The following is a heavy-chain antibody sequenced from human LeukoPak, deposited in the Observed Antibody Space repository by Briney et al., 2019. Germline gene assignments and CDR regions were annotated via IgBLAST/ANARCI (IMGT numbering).Heavy chain of an antibody. D-gene: IGHD1-26*01. CDR1: GFTFSSYS. CDR3: AREGATPAAFDI. V-gene: IGHV3-30*03. Sequence: GGSLRLSCAASGFTFSSYSMNWVRQAPGKGLEWVAVISYDGSNKYYADSVKGRFTISRDNSKNTLYLQMNSLRAEDTAVYYCAREGATPAAFDIWGQGTMVTVSS. J-gene: IGHJ3*02. CDR2: ISYDGSNK.